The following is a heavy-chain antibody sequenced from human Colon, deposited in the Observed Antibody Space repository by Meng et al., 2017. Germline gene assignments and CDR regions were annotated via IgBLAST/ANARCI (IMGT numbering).Heavy chain of an antibody. CDR1: GGSLISSNW. D-gene: IGHD3-22*01. V-gene: IGHV4-4*02. Sequence: QVQLQGSGPGLVKPSGTLSLPCVVSGGSLISSNWWTWVRQAPGKGLEWIGEIYRSGSTNYNPSLKSRVTISIDTSKNEFSLKLTSVTAADTALYYCARRVQYSSGYYYFDFWGQGTLVTVSS. J-gene: IGHJ4*02. CDR3: ARRVQYSSGYYYFDF. CDR2: IYRSGST.